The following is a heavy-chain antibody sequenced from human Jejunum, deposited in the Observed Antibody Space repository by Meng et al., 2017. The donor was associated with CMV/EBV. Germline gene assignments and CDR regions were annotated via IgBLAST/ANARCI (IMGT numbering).Heavy chain of an antibody. V-gene: IGHV3-66*02. J-gene: IGHJ6*02. CDR1: GFTVNSNL. CDR3: ATEVAVRNYFSYGMDV. CDR2: SYSAGMT. D-gene: IGHD3-10*01. Sequence: GFTVNSNLMTWVRQAPGKGLEWVAVSYSAGMTYYADSVKGRFTISRDNSKNTMYLQMNGLRLEDTAMYYCATEVAVRNYFSYGMDVWGQGTAVTVSS.